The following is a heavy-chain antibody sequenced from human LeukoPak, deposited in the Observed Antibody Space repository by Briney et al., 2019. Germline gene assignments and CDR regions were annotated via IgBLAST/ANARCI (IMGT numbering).Heavy chain of an antibody. CDR3: AKDGGGSYSYFDY. Sequence: PGGSLRLSCAASGFTFSSYAMSWVRQAPGKGLEWVSPISGGGGSTYYADSVKGRFTISRDNSKNTLYLQMNSLRAEDTAVYYCAKDGGGSYSYFDYWGQGTLVTVSS. D-gene: IGHD1-26*01. V-gene: IGHV3-23*01. CDR1: GFTFSSYA. CDR2: ISGGGGST. J-gene: IGHJ4*02.